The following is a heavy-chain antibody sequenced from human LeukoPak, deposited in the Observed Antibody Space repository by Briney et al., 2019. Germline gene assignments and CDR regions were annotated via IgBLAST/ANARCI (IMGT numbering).Heavy chain of an antibody. CDR2: IYHSGST. Sequence: NPSETLSLTCTVSGGSISSGGYYWSWIRQPPGKGLEWIGYIYHSGSTYYNPSLKSRVTISVDRSKNQFSLKLSSVTAADTAVYYCARGRANCGGDPSRRCGWFDPWGQGTLVTVSS. CDR1: GGSISSGGYY. D-gene: IGHD2-21*02. V-gene: IGHV4-30-2*01. CDR3: ARGRANCGGDPSRRCGWFDP. J-gene: IGHJ5*02.